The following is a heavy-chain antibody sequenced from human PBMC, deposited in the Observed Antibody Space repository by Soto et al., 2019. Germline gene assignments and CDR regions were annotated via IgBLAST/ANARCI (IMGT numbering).Heavy chain of an antibody. Sequence: QVQLVQSGAEVKKPGASVKVSCKASGYTFTSYGISWVRQAPGQGLEWMGWISAYNGNTNYAQKLQGRVTMTTDTSKSTAYMELRSLRSDDTAVYYCARGGVIVGATTDYYYYGMDVWGQGTTVTVSS. V-gene: IGHV1-18*01. CDR2: ISAYNGNT. D-gene: IGHD1-26*01. CDR3: ARGGVIVGATTDYYYYGMDV. J-gene: IGHJ6*02. CDR1: GYTFTSYG.